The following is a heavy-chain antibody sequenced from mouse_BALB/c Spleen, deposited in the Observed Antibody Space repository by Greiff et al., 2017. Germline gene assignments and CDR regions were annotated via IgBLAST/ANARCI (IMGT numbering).Heavy chain of an antibody. D-gene: IGHD2-14*01. J-gene: IGHJ4*01. V-gene: IGHV5-9-3*01. CDR3: ASYRYDGYAMDY. CDR1: GFTFSSYA. CDR2: ISSGGSYT. Sequence: EVHLVESGGGLVKPGGSLKLSCAASGFTFSSYAMSWVRQTPEKRLEWVATISSGGSYTYYPDSVKGRFTISRDNAKNTLYLQMSSLRSEDTAMYYCASYRYDGYAMDYWGQGTSVTVSA.